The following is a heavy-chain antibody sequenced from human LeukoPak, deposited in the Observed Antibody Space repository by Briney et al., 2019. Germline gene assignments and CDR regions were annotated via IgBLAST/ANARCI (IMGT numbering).Heavy chain of an antibody. CDR3: AKSYSSGWDFDY. V-gene: IGHV6-1*01. Sequence: SQTLSLTCAISGDSVSSNSAAWNWLRQSPSRGLECLGRTYYRSKWYNDYAVSVKSRITIKPDTSKNQFSLQLKSVTPEDTAVYYCAKSYSSGWDFDYWGQGTLVTVSS. J-gene: IGHJ4*02. D-gene: IGHD6-19*01. CDR2: TYYRSKWYN. CDR1: GDSVSSNSAA.